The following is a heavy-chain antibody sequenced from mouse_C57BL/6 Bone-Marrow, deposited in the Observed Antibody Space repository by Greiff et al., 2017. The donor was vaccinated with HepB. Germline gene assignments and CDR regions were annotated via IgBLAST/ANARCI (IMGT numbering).Heavy chain of an antibody. CDR1: GYTFTGYW. J-gene: IGHJ4*01. CDR2: ILPGSGST. D-gene: IGHD4-1*01. CDR3: AGYLANWDDDDAVDY. Sequence: VQLQQSGAELMKPGASVKLSCKATGYTFTGYWIEWVKQRPGHGLEWIGEILPGSGSTNYNEKFKGKATFTADTSSNTAYMQISGLTTEDSAIYYCAGYLANWDDDDAVDYWGQGTSVTGSS. V-gene: IGHV1-9*01.